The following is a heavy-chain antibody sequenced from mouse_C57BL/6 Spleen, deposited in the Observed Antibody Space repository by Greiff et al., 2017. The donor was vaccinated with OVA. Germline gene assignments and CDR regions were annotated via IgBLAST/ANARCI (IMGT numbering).Heavy chain of an antibody. J-gene: IGHJ3*01. D-gene: IGHD2-5*01. CDR2: IRSKSNNYAT. V-gene: IGHV10-1*01. Sequence: DVKLVESGGGLVQPKGSLKLSCAASGFSFNTYAMNWVRQAPGKGLEWVARIRSKSNNYATYYADSVKDRFTISRDDSESMLYLQMNNLKTEDTAMYYCVRPYSNYEAWFAYWGQGTLVTVSA. CDR1: GFSFNTYA. CDR3: VRPYSNYEAWFAY.